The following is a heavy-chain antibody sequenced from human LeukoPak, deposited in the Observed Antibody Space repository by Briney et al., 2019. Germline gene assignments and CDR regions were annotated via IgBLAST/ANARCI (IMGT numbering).Heavy chain of an antibody. CDR3: GTLLSNGPFDY. CDR1: GYTFNGYY. V-gene: IGHV1-2*02. CDR2: IYPNSGAT. Sequence: ASVKVSCKASGYTFNGYYMHWVRQAPGQGLEWMGWIYPNSGATKYAQKFQGRVTMTRDTSISTAYMELSGLRSDDTAVYYCGTLLSNGPFDYWGQGSLVTVSS. J-gene: IGHJ4*02.